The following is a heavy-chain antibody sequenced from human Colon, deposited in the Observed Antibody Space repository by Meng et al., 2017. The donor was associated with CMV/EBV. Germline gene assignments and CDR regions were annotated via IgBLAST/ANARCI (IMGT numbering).Heavy chain of an antibody. V-gene: IGHV3-72*01. CDR2: SGSKDNSYTT. CDR3: VRDGGQWSFDY. Sequence: ASGFIFSYHYMDWVRQAPGKGLEWVGRSGSKDNSYTTEYAASVKGRFTVSREGSRNSLYLQMNSLKIEDTAVYYCVRDGGQWSFDYWGQGALVTVSS. CDR1: GFIFSYHY. D-gene: IGHD3-3*01. J-gene: IGHJ4*02.